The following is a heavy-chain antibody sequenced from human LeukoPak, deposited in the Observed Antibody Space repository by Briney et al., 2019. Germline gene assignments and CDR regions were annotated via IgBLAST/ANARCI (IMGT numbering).Heavy chain of an antibody. D-gene: IGHD3-10*01. CDR2: ISSSSSTI. CDR3: ARSPITMVRGAVNYYFDY. CDR1: GFTFSSYS. Sequence: GGSLRLSCAASGFTFSSYSMNWVRQAPGKGLEWVSYISSSSSTIYYADSVKGRFTISRDNAKNSLYLQMNSLRAEDTAVYYCARSPITMVRGAVNYYFDYWGQGTLVTVSS. J-gene: IGHJ4*02. V-gene: IGHV3-48*04.